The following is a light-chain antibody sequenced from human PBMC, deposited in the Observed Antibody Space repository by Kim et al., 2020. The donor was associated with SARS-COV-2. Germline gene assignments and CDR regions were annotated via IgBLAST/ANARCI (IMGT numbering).Light chain of an antibody. CDR3: QQYNNWLTWT. Sequence: EIVMTQSPATLSVSPGERATLSCRASQSVSSNLAWYRQKPGQTPRLLIYGASTRATGIPARLSGSGSGTEFTLTISSLQSEDFAVYYCQQYNNWLTWTFGQGTKVVIK. CDR2: GAS. V-gene: IGKV3-15*01. CDR1: QSVSSN. J-gene: IGKJ1*01.